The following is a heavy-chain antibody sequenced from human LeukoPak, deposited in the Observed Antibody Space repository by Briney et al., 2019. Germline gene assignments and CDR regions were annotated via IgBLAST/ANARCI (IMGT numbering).Heavy chain of an antibody. D-gene: IGHD6-6*01. CDR1: GYSISSSNW. V-gene: IGHV4-28*01. CDR3: ASVSARPDYYFDS. CDR2: VYYSGST. J-gene: IGHJ4*02. Sequence: PSDTLSLTCAVSGYSISSSNWWGWIRQPPGKGLEWIGYVYYSGSTYYSPSLKGRVTMSLDTSKNQFSLKLSSVTAVDTAVYYCASVSARPDYYFDSWGQGTLVTVSS.